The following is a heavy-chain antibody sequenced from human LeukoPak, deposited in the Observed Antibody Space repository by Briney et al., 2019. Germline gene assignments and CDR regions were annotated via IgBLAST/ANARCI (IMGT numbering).Heavy chain of an antibody. V-gene: IGHV1-18*04. Sequence: ASVKVSCKASGYTFTGYYMHWVRQAPGQGLEWMGWISAYNGNTNYAQKLQGRVTMTTDTSTSTAYMELRSLRSDDTAVYYCAREVPYDSSVYYQPFDYWGQGTLVTVSS. CDR3: AREVPYDSSVYYQPFDY. CDR2: ISAYNGNT. D-gene: IGHD3-22*01. J-gene: IGHJ4*02. CDR1: GYTFTGYY.